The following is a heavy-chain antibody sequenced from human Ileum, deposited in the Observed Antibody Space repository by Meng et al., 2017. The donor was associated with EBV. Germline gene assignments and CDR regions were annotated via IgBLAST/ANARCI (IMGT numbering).Heavy chain of an antibody. Sequence: QVHRLQSGAEVKKPGASVKLSCKASGYTFTRYPIHWVRQAPGQRPEWMGWINTDNGETEFSQKFQGRVTITRDTSATTAYMELISLRSEDTAVYYCASRPGFNIGPFDFWGQGTLVTVSS. CDR2: INTDNGET. D-gene: IGHD3/OR15-3a*01. CDR3: ASRPGFNIGPFDF. CDR1: GYTFTRYP. V-gene: IGHV1-3*04. J-gene: IGHJ4*02.